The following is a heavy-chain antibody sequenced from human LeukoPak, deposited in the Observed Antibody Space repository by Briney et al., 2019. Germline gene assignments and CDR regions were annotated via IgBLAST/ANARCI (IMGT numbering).Heavy chain of an antibody. Sequence: SETLSLTCTVSGGSISSYYWSWIRQPPGKGLEWIGYIHYSGSTNYNPSLKSRITISVDTSKNQFSLKVSSVTAADTAVYYCARHVGGTTYDYWGQGTLVTVSS. CDR2: IHYSGST. CDR1: GGSISSYY. J-gene: IGHJ4*02. D-gene: IGHD1-1*01. CDR3: ARHVGGTTYDY. V-gene: IGHV4-59*08.